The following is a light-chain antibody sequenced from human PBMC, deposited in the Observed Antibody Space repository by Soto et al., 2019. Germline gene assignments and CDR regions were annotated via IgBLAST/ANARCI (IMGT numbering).Light chain of an antibody. J-gene: IGKJ1*01. CDR2: GAS. V-gene: IGKV3-20*01. Sequence: EIVLTQSPGTLSLSPGERATLSCRASQSVSSSYLAWHQQKPGQAPRLLIYGASSRATGIPDRFSGSGSGTDFTLTISRLEPEDCAVYYCQQYGSSPWTFGQGTKVEIK. CDR3: QQYGSSPWT. CDR1: QSVSSSY.